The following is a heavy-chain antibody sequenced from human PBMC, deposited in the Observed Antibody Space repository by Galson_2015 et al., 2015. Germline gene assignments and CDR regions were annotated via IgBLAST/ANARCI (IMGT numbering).Heavy chain of an antibody. J-gene: IGHJ4*02. Sequence: SLRLSCAASGFTFSSYGMHWVRQAPGKGLEWVAVISYDGSNKYYADSVKGRFTISRDNSKNTLYLQMNSLRAEDTAVYYCAKTEPGIAVAGAIDYWGQGTQVTVSS. D-gene: IGHD6-19*01. CDR1: GFTFSSYG. CDR3: AKTEPGIAVAGAIDY. V-gene: IGHV3-30*18. CDR2: ISYDGSNK.